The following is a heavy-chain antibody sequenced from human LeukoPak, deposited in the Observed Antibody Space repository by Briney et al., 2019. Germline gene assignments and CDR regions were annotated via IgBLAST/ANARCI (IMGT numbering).Heavy chain of an antibody. D-gene: IGHD6-13*01. Sequence: GGSLRLSCAASGFTFSSYGMHWVRQAPGKGLEWVAFIRYDGTNKYSADSVKGRFTISRDNAKNSLYLQMNSLRAEDTAVYYCARDNIAGDYWGQGTLVTVSS. V-gene: IGHV3-30*02. CDR2: IRYDGTNK. CDR3: ARDNIAGDY. CDR1: GFTFSSYG. J-gene: IGHJ4*02.